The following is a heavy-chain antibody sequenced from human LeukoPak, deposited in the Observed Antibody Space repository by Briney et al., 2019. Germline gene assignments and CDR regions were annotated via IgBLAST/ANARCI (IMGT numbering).Heavy chain of an antibody. V-gene: IGHV3-21*01. CDR2: ISSSSSYI. J-gene: IGHJ3*02. CDR3: ARGDHGDPDAFDI. CDR1: GSTFSSYS. Sequence: PGGSLRLSCAASGSTFSSYSMNWVRQAPGKGLEWVSSISSSSSYIYYADSVKGRFTISRDNAENSLYLQMNSLRAEDTAVYYCARGDHGDPDAFDIWGQGTMVTVSS. D-gene: IGHD4-17*01.